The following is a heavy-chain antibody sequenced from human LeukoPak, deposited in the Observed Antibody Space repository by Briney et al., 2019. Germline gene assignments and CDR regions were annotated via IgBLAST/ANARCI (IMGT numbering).Heavy chain of an antibody. J-gene: IGHJ6*03. Sequence: GASVKVSCKASGGTFTSYAISWVRQAPGQGLEWMGGIIPIFGTANYAQKFQGRVTITTDESTSTAYMELSSLRSEDTAVYYCARALYSGSYEDYYYYMDVWGKGTTVTISS. D-gene: IGHD1-26*01. V-gene: IGHV1-69*05. CDR3: ARALYSGSYEDYYYYMDV. CDR2: IIPIFGTA. CDR1: GGTFTSYA.